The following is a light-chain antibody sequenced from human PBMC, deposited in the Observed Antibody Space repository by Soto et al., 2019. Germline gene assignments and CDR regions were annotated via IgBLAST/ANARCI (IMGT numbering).Light chain of an antibody. Sequence: QSVLTQPSSASGSPGQSVTISCTGTSNDVGAYNFVSWYQQHPGKAPKLIIYDVNTRPSGVPDRFSGSKSGNTASLSVSGLQAEDEADYYCSSYAGTTNFVFGTGTKVTVL. CDR2: DVN. CDR1: SNDVGAYNF. J-gene: IGLJ1*01. CDR3: SSYAGTTNFV. V-gene: IGLV2-8*01.